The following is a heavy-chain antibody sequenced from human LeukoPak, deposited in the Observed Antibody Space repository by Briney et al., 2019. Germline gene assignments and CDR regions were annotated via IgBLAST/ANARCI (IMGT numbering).Heavy chain of an antibody. CDR3: ARLYQLLSGAFDI. V-gene: IGHV5-51*01. Sequence: GESLKISCKGSGYSFTNFWIGWVRQMPGKGLEWMGIIYPGDSDTTYSPSFQGLVTISVDKSISTAYLQWSSLKASDTAMYYCARLYQLLSGAFDIWGQGTMVTVSS. J-gene: IGHJ3*02. CDR2: IYPGDSDT. D-gene: IGHD2-2*01. CDR1: GYSFTNFW.